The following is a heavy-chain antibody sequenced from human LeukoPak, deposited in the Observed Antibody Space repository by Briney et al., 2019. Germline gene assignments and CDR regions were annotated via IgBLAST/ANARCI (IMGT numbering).Heavy chain of an antibody. Sequence: PGGSLRLSCAASGFTVSSNYMNWVRQAPGKGLEWVSVMYSGGSTFYGDSVKGRFTISRDNSMNTLYLQMNSLRVEDTAVYYCAREIKDLLRAFDVWGQGTMVTVSS. V-gene: IGHV3-66*01. CDR1: GFTVSSNY. D-gene: IGHD5-24*01. CDR2: MYSGGST. J-gene: IGHJ3*01. CDR3: AREIKDLLRAFDV.